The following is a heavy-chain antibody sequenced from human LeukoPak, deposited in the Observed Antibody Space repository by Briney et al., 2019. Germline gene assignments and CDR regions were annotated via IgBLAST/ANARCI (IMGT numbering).Heavy chain of an antibody. CDR2: IFHSGST. V-gene: IGHV4-59*01. CDR3: ARGVYIAAGQYGY. CDR1: GGSISSYY. D-gene: IGHD6-13*01. J-gene: IGHJ4*02. Sequence: SETLSLTCNVSGGSISSYYWSWIRQPPGKGLEWIGHIFHSGSTNYSPSLKSRVAISVDPSKNLFSLKLSSVTAADTAVYYCARGVYIAAGQYGYWGQGTLVTVSS.